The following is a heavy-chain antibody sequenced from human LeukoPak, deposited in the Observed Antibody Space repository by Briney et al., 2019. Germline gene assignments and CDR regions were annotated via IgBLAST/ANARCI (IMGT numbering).Heavy chain of an antibody. J-gene: IGHJ4*02. V-gene: IGHV1-24*01. CDR1: GNTLTELS. Sequence: GASVKVSSKVSGNTLTELSMHWVRQAPGKGLEWMGGFDPEDGETIYAQRFQGRVTLTEDTSTVTAYMELSSLTSEDSAVYYCATAPKANWGNYRYTDCWGPGTLVTVSS. D-gene: IGHD3-16*02. CDR3: ATAPKANWGNYRYTDC. CDR2: FDPEDGET.